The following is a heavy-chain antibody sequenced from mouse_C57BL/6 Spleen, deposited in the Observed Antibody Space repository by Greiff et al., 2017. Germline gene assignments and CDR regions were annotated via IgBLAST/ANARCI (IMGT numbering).Heavy chain of an antibody. CDR1: GYAFSSYW. J-gene: IGHJ2*01. CDR2: IYPGDGDT. V-gene: IGHV1-80*01. D-gene: IGHD1-1*01. CDR3: ARSSTTVVATPYYFDY. Sequence: LVESGAELVKPGASVKISCKASGYAFSSYWMNWVKQRPGKGLEWIGQIYPGDGDTNYNGKFKGKATLTADKSSSTAYMQLSSLTSEDSAVYFCARSSTTVVATPYYFDYWGQGTTLTVSS.